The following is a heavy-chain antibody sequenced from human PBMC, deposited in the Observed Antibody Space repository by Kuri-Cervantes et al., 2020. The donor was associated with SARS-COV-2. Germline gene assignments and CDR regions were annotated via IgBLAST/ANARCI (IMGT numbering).Heavy chain of an antibody. CDR2: IYYSGST. Sequence: GSLRLSCAASGFTFSDYYMSWIRQAPGKGLEWIGYIYYSGSTNYNPSLKSRVTISVDTSKNQFSLKLSSVTAADTAVYYCASGPAYCSSTSCYRLYYYYYYMDVWGKGTTVTVSS. D-gene: IGHD2-2*01. V-gene: IGHV4-59*08. CDR3: ASGPAYCSSTSCYRLYYYYYYMDV. J-gene: IGHJ6*03. CDR1: GFTFSDYY.